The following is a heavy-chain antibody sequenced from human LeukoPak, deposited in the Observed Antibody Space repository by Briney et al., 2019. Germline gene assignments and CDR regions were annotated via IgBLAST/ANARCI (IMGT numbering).Heavy chain of an antibody. CDR3: ARDPGYYYYGMDV. Sequence: GGSLRLSRPVNGFNLRTYWIHWVRHSPGRGLEWVARINGEGSRISYADSVRGRFTISRDDAKNTAYLQMNSLRAEDTALHYCARDPGYYYYGMDVWGQGTTVVVSS. J-gene: IGHJ6*02. CDR1: GFNLRTYW. V-gene: IGHV3-74*01. CDR2: INGEGSRI.